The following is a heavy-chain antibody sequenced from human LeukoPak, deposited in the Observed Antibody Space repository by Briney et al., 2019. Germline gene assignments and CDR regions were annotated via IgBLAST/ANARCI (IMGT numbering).Heavy chain of an antibody. D-gene: IGHD1-1*01. CDR1: GFTVSSNY. J-gene: IGHJ6*03. Sequence: GGYLRLSCAASGFTVSSNYMSWVRQAPGKGLEWVSVIYSGGSTYYADSVKGRFTISRDNSKNTLYLQMNSLRAEDTAVYYCARTTQYYYYMDVWGKGTTVTVSS. CDR2: IYSGGST. CDR3: ARTTQYYYYMDV. V-gene: IGHV3-66*02.